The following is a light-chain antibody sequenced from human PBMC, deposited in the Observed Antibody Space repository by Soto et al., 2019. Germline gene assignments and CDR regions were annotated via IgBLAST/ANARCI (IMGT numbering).Light chain of an antibody. V-gene: IGKV1-13*02. CDR2: DAS. Sequence: AIQLTQSPSSLSASVGDRVTIACRASQGISSALAWYQQKPGKAPNLLIYDASSLESGVPSRFSGSGSGTDFILTISSLQPVDFATYYCQQFHSYPITFGQGTRLEIK. CDR1: QGISSA. CDR3: QQFHSYPIT. J-gene: IGKJ5*01.